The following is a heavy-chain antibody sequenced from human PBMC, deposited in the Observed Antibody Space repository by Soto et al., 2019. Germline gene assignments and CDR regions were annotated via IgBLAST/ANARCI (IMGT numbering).Heavy chain of an antibody. Sequence: PGGSLRLSCAASGFTFSSYAMHWVRRAPGKGLEWVAVISYDGSNKYYADSVKGRFTISRDNSKNTLYLQMNSLRAEDTAVHYCARETRTFYSSRYYYYGMDVWGQGTTVTVSS. CDR3: ARETRTFYSSRYYYYGMDV. CDR1: GFTFSSYA. J-gene: IGHJ6*02. D-gene: IGHD6-13*01. V-gene: IGHV3-30-3*01. CDR2: ISYDGSNK.